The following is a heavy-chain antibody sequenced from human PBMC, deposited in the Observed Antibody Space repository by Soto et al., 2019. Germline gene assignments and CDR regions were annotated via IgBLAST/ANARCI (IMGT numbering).Heavy chain of an antibody. Sequence: QVQLVQSGAEVKKPGSSVKVSCKASGGTFSSYRINWVRQAPGHGLEWVGGIVPIYRTADYAQKFQGRVTITADESARTSYMALRSRKSQDTAVYYCVRDSGAKLSSSWGQGTLVTVSS. CDR3: VRDSGAKLSSS. V-gene: IGHV1-69*01. D-gene: IGHD6-13*01. CDR2: IVPIYRTA. CDR1: GGTFSSYR. J-gene: IGHJ4*02.